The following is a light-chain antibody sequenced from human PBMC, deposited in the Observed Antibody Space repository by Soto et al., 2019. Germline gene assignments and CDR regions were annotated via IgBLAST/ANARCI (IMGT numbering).Light chain of an antibody. V-gene: IGLV1-47*01. J-gene: IGLJ3*02. CDR3: AGWDDSLSGWV. Sequence: QSVLTQPPSASGTPGQRVTISCSGSSSNIGSNYVYWYQQLPGTAPKLLIYRNNQRPSGVPDRFSASKSGASASLAISGLRSEDEADYYCAGWDDSLSGWVFGEGTKVTVL. CDR2: RNN. CDR1: SSNIGSNY.